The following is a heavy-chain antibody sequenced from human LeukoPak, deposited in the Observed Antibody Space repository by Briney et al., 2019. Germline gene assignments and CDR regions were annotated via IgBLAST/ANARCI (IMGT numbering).Heavy chain of an antibody. D-gene: IGHD3-16*01. V-gene: IGHV3-23*01. Sequence: PGGSLRLSCAASGFTFSTYAMSWVRQAPGKGLECVSAISGSGSSTYYADSVKGRFTISRDNSKNTLYLQMNSLRAEDTAVYYCAKDLRFNYVWEAGYWGQGTLVTVSS. CDR3: AKDLRFNYVWEAGY. CDR1: GFTFSTYA. J-gene: IGHJ4*02. CDR2: ISGSGSST.